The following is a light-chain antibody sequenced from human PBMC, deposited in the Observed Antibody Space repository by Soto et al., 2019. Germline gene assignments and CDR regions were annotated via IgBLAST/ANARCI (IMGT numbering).Light chain of an antibody. J-gene: IGKJ4*01. V-gene: IGKV1-39*01. CDR3: QQSYRTPPLT. CDR1: PSISSY. CDR2: AAS. Sequence: DIQMTQSPSSLSASVGDRVTITCRASPSISSYLNWYQQKPGQAPQLLIYAASSLQSGVPSRFSGSGSGTDFTLTISSLQPEDFATYYCQQSYRTPPLTFGGGTKVEIK.